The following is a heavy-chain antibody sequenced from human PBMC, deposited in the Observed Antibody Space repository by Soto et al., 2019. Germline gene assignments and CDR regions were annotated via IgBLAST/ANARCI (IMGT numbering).Heavy chain of an antibody. V-gene: IGHV1-18*01. CDR2: ISAYNGNT. CDR1: GYTFTSYA. Sequence: ASVKVSCKASGYTFTSYAMHXVRQAPGQGLEWMGWISAYNGNTNYAQKLQGRVTMTTDTSTSTAYMELRSLRSDDTAVYYCARDMWWVGATNFDYWGQGTLVTVSS. CDR3: ARDMWWVGATNFDY. J-gene: IGHJ4*02. D-gene: IGHD1-26*01.